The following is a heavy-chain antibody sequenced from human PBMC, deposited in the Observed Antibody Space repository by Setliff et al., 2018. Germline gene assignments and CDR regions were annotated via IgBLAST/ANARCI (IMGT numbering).Heavy chain of an antibody. J-gene: IGHJ6*02. Sequence: PGGSLRLSCAGSGFTFNTYWMTWVRQAPGKGLEWVASITHDGSNTYILDSVKGRFTISRDNTKNSLYLQMNSLRGEDTAVYHCTRDQDYYGMDVWGQGTTVTVSS. CDR2: ITHDGSNT. CDR1: GFTFNTYW. V-gene: IGHV3-7*01. CDR3: TRDQDYYGMDV.